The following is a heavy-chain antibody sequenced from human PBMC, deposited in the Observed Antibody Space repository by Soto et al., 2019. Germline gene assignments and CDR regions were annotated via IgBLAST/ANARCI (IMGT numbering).Heavy chain of an antibody. CDR3: TRPNYYDCSGYYYFDTYFDY. Sequence: GGSLRLSCAGSGFDFSGSAMQWVRQASGKGLEWVGRIRSKANSYGTAYAASLKGRFTISREDSKNTWYLQMNSLKTWDTAVYYCTRPNYYDCSGYYYFDTYFDYWGQGTLVTVSS. D-gene: IGHD3-22*01. CDR2: IRSKANSYGT. V-gene: IGHV3-73*01. CDR1: GFDFSGSA. J-gene: IGHJ4*02.